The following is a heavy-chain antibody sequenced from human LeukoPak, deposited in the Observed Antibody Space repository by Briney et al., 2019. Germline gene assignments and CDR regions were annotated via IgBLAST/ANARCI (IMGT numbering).Heavy chain of an antibody. J-gene: IGHJ4*02. V-gene: IGHV3-23*01. D-gene: IGHD2-2*01. CDR1: GFTFSSYA. Sequence: GGSLRLSCAASGFTFSSYAMSWVRQAPGKGLEWVSAISGSGGSTYYADSVKGRFTISRDNSKNTLYLQMNSLRAEDTAVYYCAKVGDRCSSTSCYDYWGQGTLVTVSS. CDR3: AKVGDRCSSTSCYDY. CDR2: ISGSGGST.